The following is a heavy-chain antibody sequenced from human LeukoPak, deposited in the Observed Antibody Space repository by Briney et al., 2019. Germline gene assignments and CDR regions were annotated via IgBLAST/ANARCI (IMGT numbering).Heavy chain of an antibody. CDR1: GGSFSGYY. V-gene: IGHV4-34*01. CDR3: ARRFWIGDAFDI. D-gene: IGHD3-3*01. Sequence: SETLSLTCAVYGGSFSGYYWSWIRQPPGEGLEWIGEINHSGSTNYNPSLKSRVTISVDTSKNQFSLKLRSVTAADTAVYYCARRFWIGDAFDIWGQGTMVTVSS. J-gene: IGHJ3*02. CDR2: INHSGST.